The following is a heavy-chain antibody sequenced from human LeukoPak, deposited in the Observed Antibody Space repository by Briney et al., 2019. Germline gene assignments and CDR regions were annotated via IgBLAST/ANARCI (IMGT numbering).Heavy chain of an antibody. CDR3: ARLLREEYCSGGSCYSYYYGMDV. V-gene: IGHV3-21*01. J-gene: IGHJ6*02. CDR1: GFTFSSYS. CDR2: ISSSSSYI. Sequence: GGSLRLSCAASGFTFSSYSMNWVRQAPGKGLEWVSYISSSSSYIYYADSVKGRFTISRDNAKNSLYLQMNSLRAEDTAVYYCARLLREEYCSGGSCYSYYYGMDVWGQGTTVTVSS. D-gene: IGHD2-15*01.